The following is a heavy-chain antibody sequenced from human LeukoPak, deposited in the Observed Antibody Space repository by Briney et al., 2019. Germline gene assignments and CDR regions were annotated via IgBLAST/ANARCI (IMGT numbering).Heavy chain of an antibody. V-gene: IGHV3-23*01. CDR3: AKEEVPNDY. CDR2: ISISGGTT. Sequence: GGSLRLSCAASGFTFSNSAMSWVRQAPGKGLEWVSGISISGGTTYYAASVEGRFTISRDNSKNTVYLQLNSLRAEDTAVYYCAKEEVPNDYRGQGTLVTVSS. CDR1: GFTFSNSA. J-gene: IGHJ4*02. D-gene: IGHD1-1*01.